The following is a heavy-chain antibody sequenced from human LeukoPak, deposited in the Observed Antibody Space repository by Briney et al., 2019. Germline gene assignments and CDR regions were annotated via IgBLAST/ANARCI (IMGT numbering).Heavy chain of an antibody. V-gene: IGHV3-7*03. CDR3: ARYNSAWKTDDY. CDR1: GFTFNNYW. CDR2: IKQDGSDK. D-gene: IGHD6-19*01. J-gene: IGHJ4*02. Sequence: PGGSLRLSCAASGFTFNNYWMTWVRQAPGKGLEGVADIKQDGSDKYYAGSVKGRFTISRDNAKNSLYLQMNSLRAEDTAVYFCARYNSAWKTDDYWGQGTLVTVSS.